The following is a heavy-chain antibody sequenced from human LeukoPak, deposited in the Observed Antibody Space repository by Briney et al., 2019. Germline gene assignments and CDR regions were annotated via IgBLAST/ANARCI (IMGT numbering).Heavy chain of an antibody. D-gene: IGHD3-22*01. J-gene: IGHJ3*02. Sequence: GGSLRLSCAASGFTFSTYAMNWVRQAPGKGLEWVSGIGGGDDDRYYADSVKGQFTISRDNSKSTLFLQMNSLRAEDTAIYYCAKDAFNMNGIWDAFDIWGQGTMITVSS. V-gene: IGHV3-23*01. CDR2: IGGGDDDR. CDR3: AKDAFNMNGIWDAFDI. CDR1: GFTFSTYA.